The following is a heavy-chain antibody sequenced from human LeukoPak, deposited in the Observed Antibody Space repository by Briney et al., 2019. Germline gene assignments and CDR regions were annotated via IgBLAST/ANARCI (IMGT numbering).Heavy chain of an antibody. CDR3: ARESDGDYVVRTTRHFDY. J-gene: IGHJ4*02. V-gene: IGHV4-39*07. D-gene: IGHD4-17*01. CDR2: IYYSGST. Sequence: PGGSLRLSCAASGFTFSSYSMNWVRRPPGKGLEWIGSIYYSGSTYYNPSLKSRVTISVDTSKNQFSLKLSSVTAADTAVYYCARESDGDYVVRTTRHFDYWGQGTLVTVSS. CDR1: GFTFSSYS.